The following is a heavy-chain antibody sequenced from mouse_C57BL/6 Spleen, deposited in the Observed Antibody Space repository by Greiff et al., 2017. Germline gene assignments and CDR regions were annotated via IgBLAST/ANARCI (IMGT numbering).Heavy chain of an antibody. CDR3: AREGWPDYYAMDY. J-gene: IGHJ4*01. V-gene: IGHV3-6*01. D-gene: IGHD2-3*01. CDR1: GYSITSGYY. CDR2: ISYDGSN. Sequence: DVKLQESGPGLVKPSQSLSLTCSVTGYSITSGYYWNWIRQFPGNKLEWMGYISYDGSNNYNPSLKNRISITRDTSKNQFFLKLNSVTTEDTATYYCAREGWPDYYAMDYWGQGTSVTVSS.